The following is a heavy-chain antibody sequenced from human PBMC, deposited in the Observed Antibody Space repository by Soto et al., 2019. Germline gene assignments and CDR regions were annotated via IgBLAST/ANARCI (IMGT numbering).Heavy chain of an antibody. V-gene: IGHV3-23*01. CDR3: ATEIEDSGYDFSGGSFDH. J-gene: IGHJ4*02. D-gene: IGHD5-12*01. Sequence: SGGFLRLSCAASGFTFSSYAMSWVRQAPGKGLEWVSAISGSGGSTYYADSVKGRFTISRDNSKNTLYLQMNSLRAEDTAVYYCATEIEDSGYDFSGGSFDHWGQGTLVTVSS. CDR1: GFTFSSYA. CDR2: ISGSGGST.